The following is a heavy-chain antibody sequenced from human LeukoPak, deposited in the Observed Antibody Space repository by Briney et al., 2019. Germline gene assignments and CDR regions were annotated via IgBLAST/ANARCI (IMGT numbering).Heavy chain of an antibody. CDR2: IHNRGVST. Sequence: PGGSLRLSCAASGFTFSSYAMTWVRQAPGKGLEWVSAIHNRGVSTYYTDSVKGRITISRDNSQNTLYLQMDGLRPEDTAVYYCAVGRYFHDTSVFFTGFWGQGTLVGVSS. CDR1: GFTFSSYA. V-gene: IGHV3-23*01. D-gene: IGHD3-22*01. J-gene: IGHJ4*02. CDR3: AVGRYFHDTSVFFTGF.